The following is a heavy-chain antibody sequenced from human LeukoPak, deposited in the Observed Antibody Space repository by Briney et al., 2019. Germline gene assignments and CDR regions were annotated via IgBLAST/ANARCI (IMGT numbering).Heavy chain of an antibody. J-gene: IGHJ4*02. CDR2: IYSKADGGTI. V-gene: IGHV3-15*01. CDR3: IRGSNRYDSSDLDN. Sequence: PGGSLRLSCAASGFTFSNAWMNWVRQAPGKGLEWVGRIYSKADGGTIEYPAPVKGRFTISRDDSKNTLYLQMNSLKTEDTAVYYCIRGSNRYDSSDLDNWGQGTLVTVSS. D-gene: IGHD3-22*01. CDR1: GFTFSNAW.